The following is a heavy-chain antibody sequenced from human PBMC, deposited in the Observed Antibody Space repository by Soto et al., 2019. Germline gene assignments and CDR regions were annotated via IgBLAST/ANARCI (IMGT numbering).Heavy chain of an antibody. V-gene: IGHV3-66*01. Sequence: EVQLVESGGGLVQPGGSLRLSCAASGFSVSDNYMSWVRQAPGKGLERISVIYSSGDTYYADSVKGRLTISRDNTRNTLYLQINDLRVEDTAIYYCARDPGYGRGVSFDPWGQGILVTVSS. D-gene: IGHD2-8*01. CDR3: ARDPGYGRGVSFDP. CDR1: GFSVSDNY. J-gene: IGHJ5*02. CDR2: IYSSGDT.